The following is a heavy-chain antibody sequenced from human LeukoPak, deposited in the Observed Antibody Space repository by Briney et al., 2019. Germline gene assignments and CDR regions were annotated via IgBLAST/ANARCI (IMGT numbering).Heavy chain of an antibody. J-gene: IGHJ3*02. D-gene: IGHD2-21*02. Sequence: SETLSLTCTVSGGSISSSSYYWGWIRQPPGKGLEWIGSIYYSGSTYYNPSLKSRVTISVDTSKNQISLKLSSVTAADTAVYYCARVNTLAYCGGDCYPGAFDIWGQGTMVTVSS. CDR3: ARVNTLAYCGGDCYPGAFDI. CDR1: GGSISSSSYY. V-gene: IGHV4-39*07. CDR2: IYYSGST.